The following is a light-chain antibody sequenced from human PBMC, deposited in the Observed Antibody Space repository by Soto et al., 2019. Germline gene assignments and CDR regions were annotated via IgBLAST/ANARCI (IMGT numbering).Light chain of an antibody. V-gene: IGLV2-14*01. Sequence: QSALTQPASVSGSPGQSITISCTGTSSDVGGYNYVSWYQQHPGKAPKLMIYDVSNRPSGVSNRFSGSKSGNTASLTISGLQAEDEADYYCSSYTSSSTLVFGGGXXXTXL. CDR3: SSYTSSSTLV. CDR1: SSDVGGYNY. J-gene: IGLJ2*01. CDR2: DVS.